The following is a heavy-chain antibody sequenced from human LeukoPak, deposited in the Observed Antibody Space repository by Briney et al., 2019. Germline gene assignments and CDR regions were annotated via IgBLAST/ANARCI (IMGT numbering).Heavy chain of an antibody. Sequence: PSETLSLTCTLSGGSVSSSTFYWGWFRQPPGKGLDWIGSIYYIGSTYYNPSLRSRVTMSMDTSKNQFSLKLNSVTAADTAVYYCARDTTTVTFDYWGQGTLVTVSS. CDR3: ARDTTTVTFDY. CDR1: GGSVSSSTFY. J-gene: IGHJ4*02. D-gene: IGHD4-11*01. CDR2: IYYIGST. V-gene: IGHV4-39*02.